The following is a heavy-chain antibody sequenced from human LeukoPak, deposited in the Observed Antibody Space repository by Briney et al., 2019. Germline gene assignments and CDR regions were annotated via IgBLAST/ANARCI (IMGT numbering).Heavy chain of an antibody. CDR3: VKDKSSSSSAGLKYYFDY. CDR2: IRYDGSDK. Sequence: GGPLRLSCAASGFSFSSYGMHWVRQAPGKGLEWVTFIRYDGSDKFYADSVKGRFTTSRDNSRSTLYLQMNSLRPEDTAVYYCVKDKSSSSSAGLKYYFDYWGQGTLVTVSS. J-gene: IGHJ4*02. V-gene: IGHV3-30*02. D-gene: IGHD6-6*01. CDR1: GFSFSSYG.